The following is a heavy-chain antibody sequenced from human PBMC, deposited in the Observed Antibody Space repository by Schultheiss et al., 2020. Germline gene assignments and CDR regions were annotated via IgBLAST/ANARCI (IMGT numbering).Heavy chain of an antibody. CDR2: ISGSGGSI. CDR3: AKDRTLGIATAFVDY. CDR1: GFTFSDHY. Sequence: GGSLRLSCAASGFTFSDHYMNWIRQAPGKGLEWVSAISGSGGSIDYADSVKGRFTISRDNAKNSLYLQMNSLRAEDTALYYCAKDRTLGIATAFVDYWGQGTLVTVSS. V-gene: IGHV3-11*01. J-gene: IGHJ4*02. D-gene: IGHD6-13*01.